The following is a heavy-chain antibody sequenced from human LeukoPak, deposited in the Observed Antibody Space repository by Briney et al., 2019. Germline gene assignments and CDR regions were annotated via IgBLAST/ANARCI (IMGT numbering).Heavy chain of an antibody. Sequence: ASVNVSCTASGYTFTSYYMHWVRQAPGQGLEWMGIINPSGGSTSYAQKFQGRVTMTRDTSTSTVYMELSSLRSEDTAVYYCATALGVAGIDYWGQGTLVTVSS. J-gene: IGHJ4*02. CDR1: GYTFTSYY. D-gene: IGHD6-19*01. CDR3: ATALGVAGIDY. V-gene: IGHV1-46*01. CDR2: INPSGGST.